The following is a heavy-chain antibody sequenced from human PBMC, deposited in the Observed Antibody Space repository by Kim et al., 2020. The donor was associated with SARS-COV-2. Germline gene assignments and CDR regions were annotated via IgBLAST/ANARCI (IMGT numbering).Heavy chain of an antibody. Sequence: GGSLRLSCTASGFSFHDYGVTWVRQAPGKGLEWVSFIRAKFYGGLTDYAASVKDRFTISRDDSESTAYLLMNNLKSGDTGVYFCARNPHAHCSGVSCPADYWGQGVLVTVSS. CDR2: IRAKFYGGLT. J-gene: IGHJ4*02. CDR1: GFSFHDYG. V-gene: IGHV3-49*04. CDR3: ARNPHAHCSGVSCPADY. D-gene: IGHD2-15*01.